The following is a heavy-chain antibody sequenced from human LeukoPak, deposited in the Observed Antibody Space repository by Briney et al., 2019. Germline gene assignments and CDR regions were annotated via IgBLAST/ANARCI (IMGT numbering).Heavy chain of an antibody. J-gene: IGHJ4*02. CDR3: ARGVYIAAAQYGY. V-gene: IGHV4-59*01. CDR1: GGSFSSYY. D-gene: IGHD6-13*01. Sequence: PSETLSLTCTVSGGSFSSYYRSWVRQPPGKGLEWVGYIYYSGTTNYNPTLKSRVTISVDTSKNQFSLKLSSVTAADTAVYYCARGVYIAAAQYGYWGQGTLVTVSS. CDR2: IYYSGTT.